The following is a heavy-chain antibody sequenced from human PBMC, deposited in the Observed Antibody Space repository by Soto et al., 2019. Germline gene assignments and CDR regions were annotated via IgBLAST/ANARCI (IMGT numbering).Heavy chain of an antibody. D-gene: IGHD6-19*01. Sequence: QVQLVESGGGVVQPGRSLRLSCAASGFTFSSYAMHWVRQAPGKGLEWVAVISYDGSNKYYADSVKGRFTISRDNSKNTLYLQMTSLRAEDTAVYYCARDATEQWLETYFDYWGQGTLVTVSS. J-gene: IGHJ4*02. V-gene: IGHV3-30-3*01. CDR3: ARDATEQWLETYFDY. CDR2: ISYDGSNK. CDR1: GFTFSSYA.